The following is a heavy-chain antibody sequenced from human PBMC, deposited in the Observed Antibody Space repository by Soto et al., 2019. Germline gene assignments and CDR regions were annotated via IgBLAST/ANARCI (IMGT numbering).Heavy chain of an antibody. CDR2: IDTSSTKI. J-gene: IGHJ4*02. D-gene: IGHD4-17*01. V-gene: IGHV3-11*01. CDR1: GYTFCDYY. Sequence: GASLRLSCAASGYTFCDYYMSWIRQAPGKGLEWISYIDTSSTKIYYADSVKGRFIISRDNAKNSLYLEMNSLRDEDTAVYYCAREPLRPVVVEHDYGDPNDYWGQGTLVTDSS. CDR3: AREPLRPVVVEHDYGDPNDY.